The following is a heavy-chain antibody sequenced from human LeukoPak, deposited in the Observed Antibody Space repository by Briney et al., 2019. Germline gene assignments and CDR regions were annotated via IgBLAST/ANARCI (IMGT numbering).Heavy chain of an antibody. D-gene: IGHD4-17*01. Sequence: PGGSLRLSCAASGFTFSSYWMSWVRQAPGKGLEWVANIKQDGSEKYYVDSVKGRFTISRDNAKNSLYLQMNSLRAEDTAVYYCARDRMAFYGDSFFDYWGQGTLVTVPS. CDR1: GFTFSSYW. CDR2: IKQDGSEK. J-gene: IGHJ4*02. V-gene: IGHV3-7*03. CDR3: ARDRMAFYGDSFFDY.